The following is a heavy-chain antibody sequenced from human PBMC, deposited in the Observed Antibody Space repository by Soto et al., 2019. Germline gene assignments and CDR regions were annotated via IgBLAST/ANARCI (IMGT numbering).Heavy chain of an antibody. CDR1: GFTFSNYA. V-gene: IGHV3-23*01. J-gene: IGHJ4*02. CDR3: AKAHVTSASVGGDY. CDR2: ISGAGGAT. Sequence: EVQLLESGGGLVQPGGSLRLSCVASGFTFSNYAMSWVRQAPGKGLEWVSTISGAGGATFYADSVKGRFTISRDNSKSTLLRQLNSLRAEDTATYYCAKAHVTSASVGGDYWGQGTLLTVSS. D-gene: IGHD2-15*01.